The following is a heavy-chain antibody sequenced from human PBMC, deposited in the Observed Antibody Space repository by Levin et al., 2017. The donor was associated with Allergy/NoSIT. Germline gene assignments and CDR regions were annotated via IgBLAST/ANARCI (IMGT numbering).Heavy chain of an antibody. CDR3: ARGSQQHYYGMDV. J-gene: IGHJ6*02. CDR2: INHSGST. Sequence: SQTLSLTCAVYGGSFSGYYWSWIRQPPGKGLEWIGEINHSGSTNYNPSLKSRVTISVDTSKNQFSLKLSSVTAADTAVYYCARGSQQHYYGMDVWGQGTTVTVSS. V-gene: IGHV4-34*01. CDR1: GGSFSGYY. D-gene: IGHD6-13*01.